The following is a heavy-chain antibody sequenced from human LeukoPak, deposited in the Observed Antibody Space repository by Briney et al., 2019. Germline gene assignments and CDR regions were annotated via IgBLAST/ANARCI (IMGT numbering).Heavy chain of an antibody. CDR1: GFTFDDYA. J-gene: IGHJ3*02. D-gene: IGHD3-3*01. V-gene: IGHV3-9*01. CDR2: ISWNSGSI. Sequence: PGGSLRLSCAASGFTFDDYAMHWVRQAPGKGLEWVSGISWNSGSIGYADSVKGRFTISRDNAKNSLYLQMNSLRAEDTAVYYCARSGYRLIDAFDIWGQGTMVTVSS. CDR3: ARSGYRLIDAFDI.